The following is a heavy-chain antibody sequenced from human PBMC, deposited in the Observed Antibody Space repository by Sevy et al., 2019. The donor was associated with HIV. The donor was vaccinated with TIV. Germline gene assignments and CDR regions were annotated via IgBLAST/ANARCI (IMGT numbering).Heavy chain of an antibody. D-gene: IGHD4-17*01. CDR1: GFTFSSYE. V-gene: IGHV3-48*03. CDR3: ARDLPPSATTVAHFDC. J-gene: IGHJ4*02. Sequence: GSLRLSCAASGFTFSSYEMSWVRQAPGKGLEWVSYISNSGTTIYYSDSVKGRFTISRDNARNSLYLQMNSLRVEDTAIYYCARDLPPSATTVAHFDCWGQGTLVTVSS. CDR2: ISNSGTTI.